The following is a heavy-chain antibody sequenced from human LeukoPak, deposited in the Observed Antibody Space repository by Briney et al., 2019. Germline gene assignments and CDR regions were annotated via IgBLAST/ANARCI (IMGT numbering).Heavy chain of an antibody. CDR1: GFTFSSYG. Sequence: PGGSLRLSCAASGFTFSSYGMHWVRQAPGKGLEWVAVIWYDGSNKYYADSVKGRFTISRDNSKNTLYLQMNSLRAEDTAVYYCARDLRLLGGPTYYFDYWGQGTLVTVSS. CDR3: ARDLRLLGGPTYYFDY. D-gene: IGHD3-16*01. J-gene: IGHJ4*02. V-gene: IGHV3-33*01. CDR2: IWYDGSNK.